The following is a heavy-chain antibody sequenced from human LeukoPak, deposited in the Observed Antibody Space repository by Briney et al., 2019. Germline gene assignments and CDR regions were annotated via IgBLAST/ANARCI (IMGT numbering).Heavy chain of an antibody. CDR3: ARDRRSGDYVPGPFDP. CDR1: GGTFSSYA. D-gene: IGHD4-17*01. CDR2: IIPIFGTA. Sequence: SVKVSCKASGGTFSSYAISWVRQAPGQGLEWMGGIIPIFGTANYAQKFQGRVTITTDESTSTAYMELSSLRSEDTAVYYCARDRRSGDYVPGPFDPWGQGTLVTVSS. J-gene: IGHJ5*02. V-gene: IGHV1-69*05.